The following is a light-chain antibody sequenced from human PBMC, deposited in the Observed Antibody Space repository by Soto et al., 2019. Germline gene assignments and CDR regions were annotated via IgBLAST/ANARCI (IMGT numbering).Light chain of an antibody. CDR2: LGS. CDR1: QSLLHSNGYNY. V-gene: IGKV2-28*01. J-gene: IGKJ4*01. CDR3: MQGIQSPVS. Sequence: DTVMTQSPLSLSVTPREPASISCRSSQSLLHSNGYNYLDWYVQKPGQSPQLLIYLGSNRASGVPERFSGSESGTDFTLKISRVEAEDVGVYYCMQGIQSPVSFGGGTKVEIK.